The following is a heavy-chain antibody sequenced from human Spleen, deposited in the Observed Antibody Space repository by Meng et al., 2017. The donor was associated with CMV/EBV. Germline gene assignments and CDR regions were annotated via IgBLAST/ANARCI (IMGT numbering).Heavy chain of an antibody. Sequence: GESLKISCAASGFTFSGYWMHWVRQGPGKGLVWVSRINADGTKTNYADSVKGRFTISRDNGKNMLYLQMNNLRADDTAVYYCARVVEYSSSSVRDLWGPGALVTVSS. CDR2: INADGTKT. CDR3: ARVVEYSSSSVRDL. V-gene: IGHV3-74*01. D-gene: IGHD4-11*01. CDR1: GFTFSGYW. J-gene: IGHJ5*02.